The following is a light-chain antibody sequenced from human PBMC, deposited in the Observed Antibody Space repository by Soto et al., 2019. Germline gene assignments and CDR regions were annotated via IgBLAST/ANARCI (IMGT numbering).Light chain of an antibody. J-gene: IGLJ3*02. CDR2: STS. V-gene: IGLV7-43*01. Sequence: QTVVTQEPSLTVPPGGTVTLTCASSTGTVTSGYFPSWFQQKPGQAPRALIYSTSNRHSWTPARFSGSLLGGKAALTLSAVQPEDEADYYCLLYYGDVNWVFGGGTKLTVL. CDR3: LLYYGDVNWV. CDR1: TGTVTSGYF.